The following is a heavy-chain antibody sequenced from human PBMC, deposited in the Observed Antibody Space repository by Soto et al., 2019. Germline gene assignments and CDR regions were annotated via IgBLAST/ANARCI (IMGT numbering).Heavy chain of an antibody. D-gene: IGHD3-10*01. V-gene: IGHV3-23*01. CDR2: ISGSGGST. CDR1: GFTFSSYA. Sequence: PGGSLRLSCAASGFTFSSYAMSWVRQAPGKGLEWVSAISGSGGSTYYADSVKGRFTISRDNSKNTLYLQMNSLRAEDTAVYYCAKGWSRGLWVRGGVAGYFDYWGQGTLVTVSS. J-gene: IGHJ4*02. CDR3: AKGWSRGLWVRGGVAGYFDY.